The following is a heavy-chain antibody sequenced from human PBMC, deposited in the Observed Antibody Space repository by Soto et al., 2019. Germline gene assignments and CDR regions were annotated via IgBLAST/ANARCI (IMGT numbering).Heavy chain of an antibody. CDR2: INPNSGGT. CDR1: GYTFTGYY. V-gene: IGHV1-2*02. D-gene: IGHD5-12*01. J-gene: IGHJ4*02. CDR3: AREGFRGYSGYAGVDY. Sequence: QVQLVQSGAEVKKPGASVKVSCKASGYTFTGYYMHWVRQAPGQGLEWMGWINPNSGGTNFAQKFQGRVTMTRDTSISTAYMELSRLRSDDTAVYYCAREGFRGYSGYAGVDYWGQGTLVTVSS.